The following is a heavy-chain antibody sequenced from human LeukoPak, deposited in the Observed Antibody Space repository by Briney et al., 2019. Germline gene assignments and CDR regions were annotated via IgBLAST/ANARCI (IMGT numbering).Heavy chain of an antibody. J-gene: IGHJ5*02. CDR3: ARRTNPTNPNWFDP. CDR1: GGSFSGYY. Sequence: PSETLSLTCAVYGGSFSGYYWSRIRQPPGKGLEWIGEINHSGSTNYNPSLKSRVTISVDTSKNQFSLKLSSVTAADTAVYYCARRTNPTNPNWFDPWGQGTLVTVSS. D-gene: IGHD1-26*01. CDR2: INHSGST. V-gene: IGHV4-34*01.